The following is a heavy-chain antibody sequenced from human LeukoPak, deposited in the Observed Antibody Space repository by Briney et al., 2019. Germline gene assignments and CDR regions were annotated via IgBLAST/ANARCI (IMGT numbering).Heavy chain of an antibody. Sequence: GGSLRLSCTASGFTFGDYSMNWVRQPPGKGLEWVGFIRSKTYDGTTEYAASVKGRFTISRDDSKSIAYLQMNSLKTEDTAVYYCTSQQQLLTYFFSWGQGNLVTVSS. J-gene: IGHJ4*02. CDR3: TSQQQLLTYFFS. CDR1: GFTFGDYS. V-gene: IGHV3-49*04. D-gene: IGHD6-13*01. CDR2: IRSKTYDGTT.